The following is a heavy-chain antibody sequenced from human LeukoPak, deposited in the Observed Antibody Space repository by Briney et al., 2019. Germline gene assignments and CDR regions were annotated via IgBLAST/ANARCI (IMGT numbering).Heavy chain of an antibody. V-gene: IGHV3-21*01. CDR2: ISNDGKYI. CDR1: GFTFSNYW. J-gene: IGHJ4*02. CDR3: ANHLACGSTSCPPFDD. Sequence: PGGSLRLSCEGSGFTFSNYWMGWVRQAPGKGLEWVSSISNDGKYIYYADSVKGRFTISRDNAKSSLYLQMNSLRAEDTAVYYCANHLACGSTSCPPFDDWGQGTLVTVSS. D-gene: IGHD2-2*01.